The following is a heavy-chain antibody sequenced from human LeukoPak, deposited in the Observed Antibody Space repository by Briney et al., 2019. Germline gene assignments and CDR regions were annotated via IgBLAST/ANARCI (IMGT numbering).Heavy chain of an antibody. CDR3: ARRVSRGSYRYYYFDY. D-gene: IGHD3-16*02. CDR1: GYTFTSYG. V-gene: IGHV1-18*01. CDR2: ISAYNGNT. Sequence: ASVKVSCKASGYTFTSYGISWVRQAPGQGLEWMGWISAYNGNTNYAQKLQGRVTMTTDTSTSTAYMELRSLRSDDTAVYYCARRVSRGSYRYYYFDYWGQGTLVTVSS. J-gene: IGHJ4*02.